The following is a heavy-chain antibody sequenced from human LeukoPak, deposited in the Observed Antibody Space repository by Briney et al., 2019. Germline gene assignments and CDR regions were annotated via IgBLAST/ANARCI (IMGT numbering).Heavy chain of an antibody. CDR1: GFTVSSNY. J-gene: IGHJ6*02. Sequence: GGSLRLSCAASGFTVSSNYMSWVRQAPGKWLEGCSRIYAGGSTYYEDSVNGRFTTSRDNSKNTLYLQMSSLRAEDTAVYYCASGLYGMDVWGQGTTVTVSS. CDR3: ASGLYGMDV. CDR2: IYAGGST. V-gene: IGHV3-66*01. D-gene: IGHD2-21*01.